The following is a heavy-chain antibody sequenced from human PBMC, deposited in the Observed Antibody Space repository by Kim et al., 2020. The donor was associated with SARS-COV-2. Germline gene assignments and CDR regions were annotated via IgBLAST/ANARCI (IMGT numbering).Heavy chain of an antibody. D-gene: IGHD3-16*01. J-gene: IGHJ4*02. CDR2: IDLRDSYT. CDR3: VGRPDYDY. V-gene: IGHV5-10-1*01. CDR1: GYSFSDQW. Sequence: GESLKISCKGSGYSFSDQWITWVRQVPGKGLEWMGRIDLRDSYTTYSPSFKGHVTISADKSIPTAYLQWSSLKASDTAIYYCVGRPDYDYWGQGTLVTVS.